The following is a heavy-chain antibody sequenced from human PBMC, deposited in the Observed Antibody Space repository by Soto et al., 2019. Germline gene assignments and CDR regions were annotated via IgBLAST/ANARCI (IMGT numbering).Heavy chain of an antibody. Sequence: EVQLVESGGGLVQPGGSLRLSCVASGFTFSDHWMSWVRQAPGKGLEWVANIKEDGSESHYVDSVKGRFTISRDNAENSLYLQMDSLGAEDTAVYFCARVKTSPRSAGGGQGTLVTVSS. V-gene: IGHV3-7*01. CDR3: ARVKTSPRSAG. CDR2: IKEDGSES. D-gene: IGHD3-10*01. J-gene: IGHJ4*02. CDR1: GFTFSDHW.